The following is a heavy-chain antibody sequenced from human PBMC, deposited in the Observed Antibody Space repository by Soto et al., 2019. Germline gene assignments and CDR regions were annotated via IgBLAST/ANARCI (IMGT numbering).Heavy chain of an antibody. J-gene: IGHJ6*02. CDR2: IIPIFGTA. Sequence: QVQLVQSGAEVKKPGSSVKVSCKASVGTFSSYAISWVRQAPGQGLEWMGGIIPIFGTANYAQKFQGRLTITAEESTSTAYMELSSLRSEDKAVYYCARDGERYSGYHNYYYYGMDVWGQGTTVTVSS. CDR1: VGTFSSYA. CDR3: ARDGERYSGYHNYYYYGMDV. D-gene: IGHD5-12*01. V-gene: IGHV1-69*01.